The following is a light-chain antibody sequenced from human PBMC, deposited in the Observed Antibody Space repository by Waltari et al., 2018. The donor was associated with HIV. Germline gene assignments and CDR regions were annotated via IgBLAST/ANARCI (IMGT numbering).Light chain of an antibody. Sequence: YELTQPPSVSVAPGQTATITCGGDNIGYRSVHWYQQKAGQAPVLVFYDDTDRPSGTPERFPGPKSGNTATLTISRVEAGDEADYYCQVWASNSAYVVFGGRTKLTVL. CDR1: NIGYRS. CDR2: DDT. CDR3: QVWASNSAYVV. V-gene: IGLV3-21*02. J-gene: IGLJ2*01.